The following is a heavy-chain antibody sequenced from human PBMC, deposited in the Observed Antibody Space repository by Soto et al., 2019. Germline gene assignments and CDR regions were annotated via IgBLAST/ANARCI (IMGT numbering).Heavy chain of an antibody. CDR1: GGSIDGRN. CDR2: VYYDGGS. J-gene: IGHJ6*02. CDR3: VRQGIGNLHGLVDV. D-gene: IGHD3-10*01. Sequence: QVQLQESGPGLVKPSETLSLTCTVSGGSIDGRNCAWIRQPPGKGLEWLGYVYYDGGSSYNPAVKSRLTRSMDTSKSQCSLQLRSVTAADTAVYYCVRQGIGNLHGLVDVWGRGTTVTVSS. V-gene: IGHV4-59*08.